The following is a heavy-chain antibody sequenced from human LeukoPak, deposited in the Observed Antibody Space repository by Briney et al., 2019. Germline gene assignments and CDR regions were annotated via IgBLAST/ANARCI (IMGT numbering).Heavy chain of an antibody. CDR2: ISNDGSNK. V-gene: IGHV3-30*18. J-gene: IGHJ6*02. Sequence: GGSPRLSCAASGFTFSNYGMHWVRQAPGKGLEWVAIISNDGSNKYYADSVKGRFTISRDNSKNTLYLQMNSLRAEDTAVYYCTKYSSSSNYYYGLDVWGQGTTVTVSS. D-gene: IGHD6-13*01. CDR1: GFTFSNYG. CDR3: TKYSSSSNYYYGLDV.